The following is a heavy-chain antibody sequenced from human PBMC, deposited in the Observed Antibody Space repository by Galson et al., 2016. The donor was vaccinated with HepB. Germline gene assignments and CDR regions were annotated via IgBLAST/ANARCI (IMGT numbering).Heavy chain of an antibody. CDR1: GYSFTNYW. V-gene: IGHV5-51*01. J-gene: IGHJ4*02. CDR2: IYPRDSET. CDR3: ARVSSGTYYLMDY. D-gene: IGHD1-26*01. Sequence: QSGAEVKKPGDSLKISCKTSGYSFTNYWIAWVRQMPGKGLEGMGIIYPRDSETRFNPSFEGLVTMSSDKSITTAYLQLINLKASDTAMYYCARVSSGTYYLMDYWGQGTLATVSS.